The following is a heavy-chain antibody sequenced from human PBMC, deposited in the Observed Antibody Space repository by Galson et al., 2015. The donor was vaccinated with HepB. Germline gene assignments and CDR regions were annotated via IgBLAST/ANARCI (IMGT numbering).Heavy chain of an antibody. CDR1: GFTFNSYW. CDR3: AREMITFGGVIVIPSFLDY. D-gene: IGHD3-16*02. J-gene: IGHJ4*02. V-gene: IGHV3-7*03. Sequence: SLRLSCAASGFTFNSYWMSWVRQAPGKGLEWVANIKQDGSEKYYVDSVKGRFTISRDNAKNSLYLQMNSLRAEDTAVYYCAREMITFGGVIVIPSFLDYWGQGTLVTVSS. CDR2: IKQDGSEK.